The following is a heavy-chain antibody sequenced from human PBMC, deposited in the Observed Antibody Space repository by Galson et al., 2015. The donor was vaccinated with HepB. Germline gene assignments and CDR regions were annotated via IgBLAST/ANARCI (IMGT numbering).Heavy chain of an antibody. CDR3: ARDRIAARRVSNGGIDY. CDR2: INAGNGNT. Sequence: SVKVSCKASGYTFTSYAMHWVRQAPGQRLEWMGWINAGNGNTKYSQKFQGRVTITRDTSASTAYMELSSLRSEDTAVYYCARDRIAARRVSNGGIDYWGQGTLVTVSS. CDR1: GYTFTSYA. V-gene: IGHV1-3*01. J-gene: IGHJ4*02. D-gene: IGHD6-6*01.